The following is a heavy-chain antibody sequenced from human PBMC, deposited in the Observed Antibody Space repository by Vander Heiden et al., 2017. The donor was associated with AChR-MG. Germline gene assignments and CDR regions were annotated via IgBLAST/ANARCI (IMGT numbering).Heavy chain of an antibody. J-gene: IGHJ3*02. CDR1: GFTFSSYG. V-gene: IGHV3-23*01. CDR2: ISGSGATT. Sequence: EVQLLESGGDLIQPGESRRLSCVASGFTFSSYGMTWLRQAPGKGLEWVSSISGSGATTYYADSVKGRFTISRDNSKNTLYLQMNSLRVEDTAVYFCAKRPLGAAFDIWGQGTMVTVSS. CDR3: AKRPLGAAFDI. D-gene: IGHD7-27*01.